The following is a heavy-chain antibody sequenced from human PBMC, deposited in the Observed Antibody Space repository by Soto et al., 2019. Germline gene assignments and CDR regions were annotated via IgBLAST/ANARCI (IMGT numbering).Heavy chain of an antibody. J-gene: IGHJ5*02. CDR3: ARSSGDRIVHLFDP. CDR1: GGTFSSYA. Sequence: GASVKVSCKASGGTFSSYAISWVRQAPGQGLEWMGGIIPIFGTANYAQKFQGRVTITANESTSTAYMELSSLRSEDTAVYYCARSSGDRIVHLFDPWGQGTLVTVSS. CDR2: IIPIFGTA. D-gene: IGHD1-26*01. V-gene: IGHV1-69*13.